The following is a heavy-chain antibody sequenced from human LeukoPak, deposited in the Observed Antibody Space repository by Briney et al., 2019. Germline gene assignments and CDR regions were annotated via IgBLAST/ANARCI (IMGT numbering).Heavy chain of an antibody. D-gene: IGHD6-13*01. CDR3: ARTRWYKFDY. J-gene: IGHJ4*02. CDR1: GGSISSSHW. V-gene: IGHV4-4*02. CDR2: IYHSGST. Sequence: SETLSLTCAVSGGSISSSHWWSWVRQPPGKGLEWIGEIYHSGSTYYNPSLKSRVTISVDTSKNQFSLKLSSVTAADTAVYYCARTRWYKFDYWGQGTLVTVSS.